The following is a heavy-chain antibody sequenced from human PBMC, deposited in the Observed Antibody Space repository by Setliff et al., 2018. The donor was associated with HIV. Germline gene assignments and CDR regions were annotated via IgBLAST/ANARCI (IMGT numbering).Heavy chain of an antibody. CDR3: ARGVAAAGL. Sequence: SETLSLTCTVSSGYISSSSYYWAWIRQPPGKGLEWIGTIYYSGTTYYSPSLKSRVTISVDTSKNQFSLKLSSVTAADTAVYYCARGVAAAGLWGQGTLVTVSS. D-gene: IGHD6-13*01. CDR1: SGYISSSSYY. J-gene: IGHJ4*02. V-gene: IGHV4-39*07. CDR2: IYYSGTT.